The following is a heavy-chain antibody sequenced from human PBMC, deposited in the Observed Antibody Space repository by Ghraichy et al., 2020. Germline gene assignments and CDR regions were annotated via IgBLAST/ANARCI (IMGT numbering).Heavy chain of an antibody. Sequence: VKVSCKTSGYTFTNFYMHWVRQAPGQGLEWMGIINPSGGGTTYAHKFQDRVTITMDTSTSTVYMELSSLRSEDTAVYYCARRGGDKNFDYWGQGTLVTVSS. V-gene: IGHV1-46*01. CDR1: GYTFTNFY. CDR3: ARRGGDKNFDY. CDR2: INPSGGGT. J-gene: IGHJ4*02. D-gene: IGHD4-23*01.